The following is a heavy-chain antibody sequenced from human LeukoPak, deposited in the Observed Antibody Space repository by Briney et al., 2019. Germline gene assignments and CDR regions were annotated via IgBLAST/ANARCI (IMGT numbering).Heavy chain of an antibody. Sequence: PSQTLSLTCTVSGGSISSGSYYWSWIRQPAGKGLEWIGRIYTSGSTNYNPSLKSRVTISVDTSKNQFSLKLSSVTAADTAVYYCARVHPDSSSWYMHWYFDLWGRGTLVTVSS. CDR3: ARVHPDSSSWYMHWYFDL. D-gene: IGHD6-13*01. CDR2: IYTSGST. CDR1: GGSISSGSYY. V-gene: IGHV4-61*02. J-gene: IGHJ2*01.